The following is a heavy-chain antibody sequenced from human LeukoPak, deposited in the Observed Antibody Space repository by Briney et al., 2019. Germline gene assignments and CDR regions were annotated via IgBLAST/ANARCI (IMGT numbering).Heavy chain of an antibody. CDR2: ISYDGSNE. Sequence: PGRSLRLSCAASGFTFSSYGMHWVRQAPGKGLEWVAVISYDGSNEYYADSVKGRFTISRDNSKNTLYLQMNSLRAEDTAVYYCAKDKELYSSGYYYFDYWGQGTLVTVSS. J-gene: IGHJ4*02. CDR3: AKDKELYSSGYYYFDY. CDR1: GFTFSSYG. V-gene: IGHV3-30*18. D-gene: IGHD6-19*01.